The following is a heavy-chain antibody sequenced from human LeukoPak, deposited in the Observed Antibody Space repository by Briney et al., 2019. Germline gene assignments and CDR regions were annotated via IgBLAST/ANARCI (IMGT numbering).Heavy chain of an antibody. CDR2: INHSGST. Sequence: SETLSLTCAVYGGSFSGYYWSWIRQPPGKGLXXIGEINHSGSTNYNPSLKSRVTISVDTSKNQFSLKLSSATAADTAVYYCARGRARYSSGWDYWGQGTLVTVSS. CDR3: ARGRARYSSGWDY. J-gene: IGHJ4*02. V-gene: IGHV4-34*01. CDR1: GGSFSGYY. D-gene: IGHD6-19*01.